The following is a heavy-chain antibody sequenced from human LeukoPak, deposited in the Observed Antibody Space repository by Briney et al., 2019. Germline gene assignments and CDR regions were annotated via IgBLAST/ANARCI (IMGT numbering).Heavy chain of an antibody. D-gene: IGHD2-2*01. J-gene: IGHJ6*03. CDR2: ISSGNSYI. CDR1: GFTFSTYS. CDR3: ARYCSSSRCLYYYHMDV. V-gene: IGHV3-21*01. Sequence: PGGSLRLSCAASGFTFSTYSMNWVRQAPGKGLEWVSSISSGNSYIYYADSVKGRFTISRDDAKNSLYLQMNSLRAEDTAVYYRARYCSSSRCLYYYHMDVWGKGTTVTVSS.